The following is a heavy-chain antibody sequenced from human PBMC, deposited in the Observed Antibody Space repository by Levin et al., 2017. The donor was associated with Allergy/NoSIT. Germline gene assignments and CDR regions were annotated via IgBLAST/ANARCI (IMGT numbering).Heavy chain of an antibody. J-gene: IGHJ4*02. Sequence: GSLRLSCTVSGGSISSSSYYWGWIRQPPGKGLEWIGSIYYSGSTYYNPSLKSRVTISVDTSKNQFSLKLSSVTAADTAVYYCARAADYYGSGSYYGGYYFDYWGQGTLVTVSS. V-gene: IGHV4-39*07. CDR1: GGSISSSSYY. CDR3: ARAADYYGSGSYYGGYYFDY. CDR2: IYYSGST. D-gene: IGHD3-10*01.